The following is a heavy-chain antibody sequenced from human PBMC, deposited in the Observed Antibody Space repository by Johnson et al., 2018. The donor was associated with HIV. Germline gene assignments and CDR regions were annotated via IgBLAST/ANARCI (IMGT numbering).Heavy chain of an antibody. J-gene: IGHJ3*02. CDR3: AKVRGDFWSGYYGGLNDAFDI. V-gene: IGHV3-23*04. D-gene: IGHD3-3*01. CDR2: ISGDAGST. CDR1: GFTFSNYA. Sequence: VQLVESGGGLVQPGGSLTLSCAASGFTFSNYAMSWVRRAPGKGLEWVSTISGDAGSTYYADSVRGRFTLSRDNSKNTLYLQMNSLRAEDTAVYYCAKVRGDFWSGYYGGLNDAFDIWGQGTVVTVSS.